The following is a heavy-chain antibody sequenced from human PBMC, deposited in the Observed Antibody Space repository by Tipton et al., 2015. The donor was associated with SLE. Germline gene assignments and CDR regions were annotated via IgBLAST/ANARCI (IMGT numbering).Heavy chain of an antibody. CDR1: GFTFSNYA. J-gene: IGHJ6*02. V-gene: IGHV3-23*01. CDR3: AREETNYYGSGSYYIARGMDV. Sequence: GSLRLSCAASGFTFSNYAMSWVRQSPGWGLEWVSAVSDSGRRTWYADSVKGRFTISRDNVKNSVYLQMNSLRAEDTAVYYCAREETNYYGSGSYYIARGMDVWGQGTTVTVSS. CDR2: VSDSGRRT. D-gene: IGHD3-10*01.